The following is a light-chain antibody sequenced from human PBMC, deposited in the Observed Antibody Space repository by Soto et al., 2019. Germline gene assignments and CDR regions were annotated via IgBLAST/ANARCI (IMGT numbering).Light chain of an antibody. Sequence: DIVLTQSPGTLSLSPGERATLSCRASQSVSSNLAWYQQKPGQAPRLLIYDASNRATGIPARFSGSGSGTDFTLTISSLEPEDFAVYYCQQRGNWPPTFGPGTKVDI. V-gene: IGKV3-11*01. CDR1: QSVSSN. CDR3: QQRGNWPPT. J-gene: IGKJ3*01. CDR2: DAS.